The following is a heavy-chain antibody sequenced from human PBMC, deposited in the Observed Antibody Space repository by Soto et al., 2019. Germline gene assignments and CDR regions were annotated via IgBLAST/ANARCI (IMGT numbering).Heavy chain of an antibody. CDR1: GGSISSYY. Sequence: TSETLSLTCTVSGGSISSYYWSWIRQPPGKGLEWIGYIYYSGSTNYNPSLKSRVTISVDTSKNQFSLKLSSVTAADTAVYYCARDSFTMVRGVSYGMDVWGQGTTVTVSS. J-gene: IGHJ6*02. CDR3: ARDSFTMVRGVSYGMDV. CDR2: IYYSGST. D-gene: IGHD3-10*01. V-gene: IGHV4-59*01.